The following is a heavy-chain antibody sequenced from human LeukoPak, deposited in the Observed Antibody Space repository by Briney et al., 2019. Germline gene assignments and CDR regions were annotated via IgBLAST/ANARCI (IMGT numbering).Heavy chain of an antibody. V-gene: IGHV3-33*08. CDR2: IWYDGTNK. D-gene: IGHD1-26*01. CDR1: GFTFSSYS. J-gene: IGHJ4*02. Sequence: GGSLRLSCAASGFTFSSYSMNWVRQAPGKGLEWVAVIWYDGTNKYYADSVKGRFTISRDNSKNTLYLQMNSLRAEDTAVYYCARGVGGSYLFDYWGQGTLVTVSS. CDR3: ARGVGGSYLFDY.